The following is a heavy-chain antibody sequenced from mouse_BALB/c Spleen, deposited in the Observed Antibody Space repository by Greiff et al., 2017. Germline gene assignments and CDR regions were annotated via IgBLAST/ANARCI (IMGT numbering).Heavy chain of an antibody. Sequence: VKLMESGPGLVAPSQSLSITCTVSGFSLTSYGVHWVRQPPGKGLEWLGVIWAGGSTNYKSALMSRLSISNDNSKSQVFLKMNSLQTDDTAMYYCARDEGSLYYYAMDYWGQGTSVTVSS. V-gene: IGHV2-9*02. CDR2: IWAGGST. CDR3: ARDEGSLYYYAMDY. CDR1: GFSLTSYG. D-gene: IGHD6-2*01. J-gene: IGHJ4*01.